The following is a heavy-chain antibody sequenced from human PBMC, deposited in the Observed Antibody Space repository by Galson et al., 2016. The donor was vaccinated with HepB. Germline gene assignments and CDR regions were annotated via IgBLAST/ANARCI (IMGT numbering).Heavy chain of an antibody. CDR3: VKEGQWLVLGYYDEMDV. CDR1: GFTFSNSA. D-gene: IGHD6-19*01. J-gene: IGHJ6*02. CDR2: ISSNGRNT. V-gene: IGHV3-64D*06. Sequence: SLRLSCAASGFTFSNSAMHWVRQAPGKGLEHVSAISSNGRNTYYADSAQGRFTISRDNSRKTLYLQMSSLRAEDTAVYYCVKEGQWLVLGYYDEMDVWGPGTTVTVSS.